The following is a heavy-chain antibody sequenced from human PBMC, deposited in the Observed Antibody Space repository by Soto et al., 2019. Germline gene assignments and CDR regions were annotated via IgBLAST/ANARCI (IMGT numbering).Heavy chain of an antibody. D-gene: IGHD1-26*01. J-gene: IGHJ4*02. CDR3: AKRPRALLTFDY. V-gene: IGHV3-23*04. Sequence: EVQLVDSGGSLVQPGGSLRLSCAASGFIFSNNVMSWVRQAPGKGLEWVSSISDSGGTSYYADSVKGRFTISRDNSKNTLYLQMNSLRAEDTAIYYCAKRPRALLTFDYWGQGTLVTVSS. CDR2: ISDSGGTS. CDR1: GFIFSNNV.